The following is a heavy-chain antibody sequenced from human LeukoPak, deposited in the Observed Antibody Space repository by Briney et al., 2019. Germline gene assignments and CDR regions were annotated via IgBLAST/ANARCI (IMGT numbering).Heavy chain of an antibody. CDR3: ARHAGFEGADWFDP. Sequence: SSETLSLTCAVYGGSFSGYYWSWIRQPPGEGLEWIGEINHSGSTNYNPSLKSRVTISVDTSKNQFSLKLSSVTAADTAVYYCARHAGFEGADWFDPWGQGTLVTVSS. D-gene: IGHD3-16*01. J-gene: IGHJ5*02. CDR1: GGSFSGYY. CDR2: INHSGST. V-gene: IGHV4-34*01.